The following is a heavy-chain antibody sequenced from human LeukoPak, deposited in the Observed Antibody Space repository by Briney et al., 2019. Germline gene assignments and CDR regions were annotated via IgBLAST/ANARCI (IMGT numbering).Heavy chain of an antibody. CDR2: INHSGST. V-gene: IGHV4-34*01. J-gene: IGHJ4*02. D-gene: IGHD2-8*01. CDR1: GGSFSGYY. CDR3: ARRGPARVLMVYAIRGYFDY. Sequence: SETLSLTCAAYGGSFSGYYWSWIRQPPGKGLEWIGEINHSGSTNYNPSLKSRVTISVDTSKNQFSLKLSSVTAADTAVYYCARRGPARVLMVYAIRGYFDYWGQGTLVTVSS.